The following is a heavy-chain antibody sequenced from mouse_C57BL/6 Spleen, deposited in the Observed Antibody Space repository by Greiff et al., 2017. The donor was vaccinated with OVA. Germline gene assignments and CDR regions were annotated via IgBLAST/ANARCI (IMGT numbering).Heavy chain of an antibody. J-gene: IGHJ1*03. CDR1: GYTFTSYW. CDR3: ARSGSSFYWYFDV. Sequence: QVHVKQPGAELVKPGASVKMSCKASGYTFTSYWITWVKQRPGQGLEWIGDIYPGSGSTNYNEKFKSKATLTVDTSSSTAYMQLSSLTSEDSAVYYCARSGSSFYWYFDVWGTGTTVTVSS. CDR2: IYPGSGST. V-gene: IGHV1-55*01. D-gene: IGHD1-1*01.